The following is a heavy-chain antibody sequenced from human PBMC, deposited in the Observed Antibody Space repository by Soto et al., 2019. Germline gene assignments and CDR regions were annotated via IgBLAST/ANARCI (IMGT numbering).Heavy chain of an antibody. Sequence: PXETRSLTCVVSGGSITRGGHSWSWIRQPPGKGLEWIGYIFHSGSTSHNPSLKSRATISLDRSKNRFSLRLSSVTAADTAVYYCATAEDPFFYAMDVWGQGTTVTVSS. CDR1: GGSITRGGHS. CDR3: ATAEDPFFYAMDV. V-gene: IGHV4-30-2*01. J-gene: IGHJ6*02. CDR2: IFHSGST.